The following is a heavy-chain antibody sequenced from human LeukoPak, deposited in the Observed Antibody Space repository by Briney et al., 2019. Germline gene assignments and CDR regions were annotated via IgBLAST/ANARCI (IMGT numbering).Heavy chain of an antibody. D-gene: IGHD3-22*01. CDR3: ARDSFRYDSSGYYYGSTPSFDY. J-gene: IGHJ4*02. CDR1: GFTFSSYG. V-gene: IGHV3-33*01. Sequence: PGGSLRLSCAASGFTFSSYGMHWVRQAPGKGLEWVAVIWYDGSNKYYADSVKGRFTISRDNSKNTLYLQMNSLSAEDTAVYYCARDSFRYDSSGYYYGSTPSFDYWGQGTLVTVSS. CDR2: IWYDGSNK.